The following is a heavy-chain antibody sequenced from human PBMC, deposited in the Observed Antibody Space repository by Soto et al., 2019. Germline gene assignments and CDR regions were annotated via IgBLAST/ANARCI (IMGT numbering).Heavy chain of an antibody. CDR3: EKGRGYFDY. V-gene: IGHV3-23*01. J-gene: IGHJ4*02. D-gene: IGHD2-15*01. CDR2: ISGSGGVT. Sequence: EVQLLESGGGLVQPGGSLRLSCAASGFTFINYAMSWVRQAPGKGLEWVSVISGSGGVTYYADSVKGRFTISRDNSKNTLYLQMNSLRADDTAVYYCEKGRGYFDYWGQGTLVTVSS. CDR1: GFTFINYA.